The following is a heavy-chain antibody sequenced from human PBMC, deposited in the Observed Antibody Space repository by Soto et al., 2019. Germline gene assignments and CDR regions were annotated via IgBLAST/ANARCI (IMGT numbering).Heavy chain of an antibody. D-gene: IGHD6-19*01. Sequence: EVQLLESGGGLVQPGGSLRLSCAASGFTFSSYVMSWVRQAPGKGLEWVSAISGRGGSTYYTDSVKGRFTISRDNSKNTLYLQMNSLRAEDTAVYYCAKGSSGWYERFDYWGQGTLVTGSS. V-gene: IGHV3-23*01. CDR3: AKGSSGWYERFDY. J-gene: IGHJ4*02. CDR2: ISGRGGST. CDR1: GFTFSSYV.